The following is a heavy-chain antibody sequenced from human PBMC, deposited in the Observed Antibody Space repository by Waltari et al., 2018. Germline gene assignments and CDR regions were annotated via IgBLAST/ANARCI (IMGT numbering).Heavy chain of an antibody. CDR1: GYTLTESP. Sequence: QVQLVQSGAEVKKPGASVKVSCKVSGYTLTESPMHWGRQAPGKGLEWMGSYVPEDGETIYAQSFQGRVAMTEDSSTDTAYMELTSLTSEDTAVYYCATDHYRQSGYDSWGQGTLVTVSS. D-gene: IGHD5-12*01. CDR3: ATDHYRQSGYDS. CDR2: YVPEDGET. J-gene: IGHJ5*02. V-gene: IGHV1-24*01.